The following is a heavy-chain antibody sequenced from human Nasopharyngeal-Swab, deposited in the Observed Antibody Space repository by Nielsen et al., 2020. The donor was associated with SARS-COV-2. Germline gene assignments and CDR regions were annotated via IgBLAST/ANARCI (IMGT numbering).Heavy chain of an antibody. V-gene: IGHV3-30*02. D-gene: IGHD3-16*01. CDR3: ARASWRGDFDAFDI. Sequence: GGSLRLSCAASGFTFSNYGMHWVRQAPGKGLEWVAFIRYDGSGKYYADSVKGRFTISRDISKNTLFLQMKSLRAEDTAIYYCARASWRGDFDAFDIWGQGTMVTVSS. CDR1: GFTFSNYG. CDR2: IRYDGSGK. J-gene: IGHJ3*02.